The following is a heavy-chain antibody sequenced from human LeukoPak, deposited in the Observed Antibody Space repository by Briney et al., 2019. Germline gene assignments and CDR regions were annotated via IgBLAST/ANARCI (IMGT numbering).Heavy chain of an antibody. CDR1: GFTFSSYS. D-gene: IGHD3-16*01. J-gene: IGHJ3*01. CDR2: ISVSIRNVI. Sequence: GGSLRLSCAASGFTFSSYSMNWVRQAPGKGLEWLSYISVSIRNVIDYADSVKGRFTISRDDAKNSLYLQMNSLRAEDTAVYFCARGFGPRLYAFDVWGQGTMITVSS. V-gene: IGHV3-48*04. CDR3: ARGFGPRLYAFDV.